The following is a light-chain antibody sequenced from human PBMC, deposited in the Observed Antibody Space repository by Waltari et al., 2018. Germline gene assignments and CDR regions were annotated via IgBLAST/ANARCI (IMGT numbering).Light chain of an antibody. J-gene: IGKJ2*01. CDR2: GAP. Sequence: EIVLTQSPGTLSLSPGERATLSCRASQSVTNSHLAGYQQKPGQAPRLLIFGAPSRATGIPDRFSGSGSGTDFTLSISRLEPEDFAVYSCQQYADSYTFGQGTKLEV. CDR1: QSVTNSH. V-gene: IGKV3-20*01. CDR3: QQYADSYT.